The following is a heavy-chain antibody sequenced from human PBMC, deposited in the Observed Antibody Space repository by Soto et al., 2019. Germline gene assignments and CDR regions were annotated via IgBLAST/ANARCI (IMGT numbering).Heavy chain of an antibody. CDR3: ARRRSVGSRTLFDS. D-gene: IGHD2-15*01. CDR1: GFTFSSYW. V-gene: IGHV3-7*01. Sequence: EVQLVESGGGLVQPGGSLRLSCAASGFTFSSYWMNWVRQAPGKGLEWVTNINEDGSDKYYVDSVKGRFTISRDNAKNSLYLQMGSLRAEDTAVYYCARRRSVGSRTLFDSWGQGALVNVSA. J-gene: IGHJ4*02. CDR2: INEDGSDK.